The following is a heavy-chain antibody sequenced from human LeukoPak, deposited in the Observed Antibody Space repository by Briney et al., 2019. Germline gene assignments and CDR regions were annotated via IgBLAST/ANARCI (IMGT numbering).Heavy chain of an antibody. CDR2: IYTSGNT. CDR3: ARDLTIFGVVIPGDY. Sequence: PSETLSLTCTVSGGSISSYYWSWIRQPAGKGLEWIGRIYTSGNTNYNPSLKSRVTMSVDTSKTQFSLNLSSVTAADTAVYYCARDLTIFGVVIPGDYWGQGTLVTVSS. V-gene: IGHV4-4*07. CDR1: GGSISSYY. J-gene: IGHJ4*02. D-gene: IGHD3-3*01.